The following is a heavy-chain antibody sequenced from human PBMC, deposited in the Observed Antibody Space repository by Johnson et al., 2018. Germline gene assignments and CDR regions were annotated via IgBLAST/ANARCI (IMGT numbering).Heavy chain of an antibody. J-gene: IGHJ6*02. V-gene: IGHV1-8*01. CDR2: MNPNSGNT. D-gene: IGHD2-21*02. CDR3: AKDKGVVTAIGMDV. Sequence: QVQLVQSGAEVKKPGASVKVSCKASGYTFTSYDINWVRQATGQGLEWMGWMNPNSGNTGYAQKFQGRVTMTRNTSISTAYMELSSLRSEDTAVYYCAKDKGVVTAIGMDVWGQGTTVTVSS. CDR1: GYTFTSYD.